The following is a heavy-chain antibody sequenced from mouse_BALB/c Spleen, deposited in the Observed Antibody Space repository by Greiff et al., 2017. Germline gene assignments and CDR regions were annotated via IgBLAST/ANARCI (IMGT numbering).Heavy chain of an antibody. V-gene: IGHV3-6*02. CDR1: GYSITSGYY. Sequence: EVHLVESGPGLVKPSQSLSLTCSVTGYSITSGYYWNWIRQFPGNKLEWMGYISYDGSNNYNPSLKNRISITRDTSKNQFFLKLNSVTTEDTATYYCVVWLRQAMDYWGQGTSVTVSS. CDR2: ISYDGSN. D-gene: IGHD2-2*01. J-gene: IGHJ4*01. CDR3: VVWLRQAMDY.